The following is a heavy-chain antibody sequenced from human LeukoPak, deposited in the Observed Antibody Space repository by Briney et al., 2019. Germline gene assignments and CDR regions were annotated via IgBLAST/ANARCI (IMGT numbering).Heavy chain of an antibody. CDR1: GGSISSSSYN. CDR3: ARHLKGGYDVFDY. CDR2: IYYSGST. D-gene: IGHD5-12*01. J-gene: IGHJ4*02. V-gene: IGHV4-39*01. Sequence: NPSETLSLTCTVSGGSISSSSYNWAWIRQPPGKGLEWIGSIYYSGSTYYNPSLKSRVTISVDTSENQFSLKLSSVTAADTAVYYCARHLKGGYDVFDYWGQGTQVTVSS.